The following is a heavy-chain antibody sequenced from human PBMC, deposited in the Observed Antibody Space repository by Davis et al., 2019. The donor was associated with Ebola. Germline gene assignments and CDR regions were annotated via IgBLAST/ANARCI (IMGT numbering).Heavy chain of an antibody. D-gene: IGHD3-10*01. J-gene: IGHJ6*02. V-gene: IGHV4-30-4*01. CDR3: ARGGAYYYGSGKGGMDV. CDR1: GDSISSGGYF. Sequence: PSETLSLTCTVSGDSISSGGYFWSWIRQPPGKGLEWIGYIYHSGRTYYNPSLKSRVAISLDTSRTQFSLNLSSVTAADTAVYYCARGGAYYYGSGKGGMDVWGQGTTVTISS. CDR2: IYHSGRT.